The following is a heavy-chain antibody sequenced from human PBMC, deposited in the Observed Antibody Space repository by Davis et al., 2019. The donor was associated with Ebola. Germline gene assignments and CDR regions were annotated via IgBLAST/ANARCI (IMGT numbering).Heavy chain of an antibody. J-gene: IGHJ3*02. CDR2: ISAYNGNT. Sequence: ASVKVSCKASGYTFTGYYMHWVRQAPGQGLEWMGWISAYNGNTNYAQKLQGRVTMTTDTSTSTAYMELRSLRSDDTAVYYCAREGRQGAFDIWGQGTMVTVSS. V-gene: IGHV1-18*04. CDR3: AREGRQGAFDI. CDR1: GYTFTGYY.